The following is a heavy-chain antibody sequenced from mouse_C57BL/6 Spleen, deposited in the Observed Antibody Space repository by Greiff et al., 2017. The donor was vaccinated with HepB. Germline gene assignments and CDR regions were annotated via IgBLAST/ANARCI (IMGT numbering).Heavy chain of an antibody. CDR1: GFNFSSYA. J-gene: IGHJ3*01. CDR2: ISDGGSYT. CDR3: AREGDYSFAY. V-gene: IGHV5-4*01. Sequence: EVQVVESGGGLVKPGGSLKLSCAASGFNFSSYAMSWVRQTPEKRLEWVATISDGGSYTYYPDNVKGRFTISRDNAKNNLYLQMSHLKSEDTAMYYCAREGDYSFAYWGQGTLVTVSA. D-gene: IGHD1-1*01.